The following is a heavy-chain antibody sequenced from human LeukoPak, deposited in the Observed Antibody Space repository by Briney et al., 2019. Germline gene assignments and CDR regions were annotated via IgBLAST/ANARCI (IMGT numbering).Heavy chain of an antibody. CDR1: GFTFRNYD. J-gene: IGHJ4*02. D-gene: IGHD6-19*01. Sequence: GSLRLSCVASGFTFRNYDMHWVRQAAGKGLEWVSGIGAAVDTYYPGSVRGRFNISRKNAKKPLYLQMNSLRAGDTAMYYCARDRAGDFDYWGQGTLVTVSS. CDR2: IGAAVDT. V-gene: IGHV3-13*04. CDR3: ARDRAGDFDY.